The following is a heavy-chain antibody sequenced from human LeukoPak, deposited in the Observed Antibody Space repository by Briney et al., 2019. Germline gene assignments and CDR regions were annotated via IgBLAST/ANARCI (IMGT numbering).Heavy chain of an antibody. V-gene: IGHV1-2*02. J-gene: IGHJ5*02. CDR3: ARVPDGPYDGSDYYSFRSNWFDP. Sequence: GASVKASCKASGYTFTGYYIHWVRQAPGQGLEWMGWINPNSGGTNYVQKFQGRVTMTRDTSINTAYMELSRLRSDDTAVYYCARVPDGPYDGSDYYSFRSNWFDPWGQGTLVTVSS. D-gene: IGHD3-22*01. CDR2: INPNSGGT. CDR1: GYTFTGYY.